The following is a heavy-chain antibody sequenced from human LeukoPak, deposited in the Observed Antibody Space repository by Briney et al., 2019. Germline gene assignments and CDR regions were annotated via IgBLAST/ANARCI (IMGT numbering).Heavy chain of an antibody. CDR2: TSGSGTTS. CDR1: GFMFSGYA. J-gene: IGHJ6*02. Sequence: GGSLRLTCVASGFMFSGYAMSWVRQAPGKGLEWVSGTSGSGTTSYYADSVKGRFTVSRDYSNNTLHLHMNRLRAEDTAVYYCAKRASPVDYSSFYYHGMDVWGQGTSVTVSS. V-gene: IGHV3-23*01. CDR3: AKRASPVDYSSFYYHGMDV. D-gene: IGHD2-21*01.